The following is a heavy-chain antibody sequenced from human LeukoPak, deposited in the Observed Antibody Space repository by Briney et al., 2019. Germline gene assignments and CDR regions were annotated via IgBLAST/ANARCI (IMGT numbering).Heavy chain of an antibody. Sequence: GASVKVSCKASGYTFSSYGISWVRQAPGQGLEWMGWISAYNGNTNYEQKLQGRVTMTTDTSTTTAYMELSSLRSEDTAVYYCARATCSGGSCYSRAAHYYYYYYMDVWGKGTTVTVSS. D-gene: IGHD2-15*01. V-gene: IGHV1-18*01. CDR3: ARATCSGGSCYSRAAHYYYYYYMDV. J-gene: IGHJ6*03. CDR1: GYTFSSYG. CDR2: ISAYNGNT.